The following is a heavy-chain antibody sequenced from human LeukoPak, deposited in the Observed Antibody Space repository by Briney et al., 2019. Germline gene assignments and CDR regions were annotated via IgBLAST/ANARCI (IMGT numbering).Heavy chain of an antibody. D-gene: IGHD6-25*01. V-gene: IGHV3-7*01. CDR3: ARFAAGGSYYYYMDV. CDR2: INQDGGEK. CDR1: GFTFSTYW. Sequence: PGGSLRLSCVVSGFTFSTYWMSWVRQAPGKGLEWVTNINQDGGEKYCVDSVKGRFTISRDNAKNSLYLQMNSLRADDTAVYYCARFAAGGSYYYYMDVWGKGTTVTVSS. J-gene: IGHJ6*03.